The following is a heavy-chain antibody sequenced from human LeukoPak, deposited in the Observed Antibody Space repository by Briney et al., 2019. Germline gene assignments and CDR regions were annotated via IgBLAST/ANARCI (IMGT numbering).Heavy chain of an antibody. CDR3: AKATLRAVYYFDY. V-gene: IGHV3-23*01. CDR1: GFTFSSYA. D-gene: IGHD2/OR15-2a*01. CDR2: ISGSGGST. Sequence: GGSLRLSCAASGFTFSSYAMSWVRQAPGKGLEWVSAISGSGGSTYYAGSVKGRFTISRDNSKNTLYLQMNSLRAEDTAVYYCAKATLRAVYYFDYWGQGTLVTVSS. J-gene: IGHJ4*02.